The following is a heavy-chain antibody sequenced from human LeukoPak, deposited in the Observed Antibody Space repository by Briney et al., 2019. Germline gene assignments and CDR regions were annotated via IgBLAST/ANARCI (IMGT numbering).Heavy chain of an antibody. CDR1: GFNVGDYA. CDR3: SRGLEGFTAYDDY. D-gene: IGHD5-12*01. Sequence: GGSLRLSCTASGFNVGDYAMSWVRRAPGKGLEWVGFIRSKTYGGTADYAASVEGRFTISRDDSNNIVYLQMNSLKTEDTALYYCSRGLEGFTAYDDYWGQGTLVTVSS. J-gene: IGHJ4*02. CDR2: IRSKTYGGTA. V-gene: IGHV3-49*04.